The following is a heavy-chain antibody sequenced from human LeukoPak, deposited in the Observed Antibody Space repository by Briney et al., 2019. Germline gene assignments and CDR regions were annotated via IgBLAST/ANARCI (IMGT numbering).Heavy chain of an antibody. Sequence: PSETLSLTCTVSGGSISSGSYYWSWIRQAPGQGLEWIGNIYYSGSTSSNPSLRSRTTLSVDTSKNEFSLRLRSVTAADTAVYYCARVGLDLRSSSVFDHWGQGTLVTVSS. CDR1: GGSISSGSYY. CDR3: ARVGLDLRSSSVFDH. V-gene: IGHV4-30-4*08. CDR2: IYYSGST. J-gene: IGHJ4*02. D-gene: IGHD3-3*01.